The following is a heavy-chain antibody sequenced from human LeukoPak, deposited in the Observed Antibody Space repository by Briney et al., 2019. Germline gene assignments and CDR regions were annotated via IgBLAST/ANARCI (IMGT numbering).Heavy chain of an antibody. CDR1: GFTFNSYA. Sequence: GGSLRLSCAASGFTFNSYAMSWVRQAPGKGLEWVSSISSSSSYIYYADSVKGRFTISRDNAKNSLYLQMNSLRAEDTAVYYCARDARYYGSGRPPRGSYGMDVWGQGTTVTVSS. CDR2: ISSSSSYI. J-gene: IGHJ6*02. CDR3: ARDARYYGSGRPPRGSYGMDV. D-gene: IGHD3-10*01. V-gene: IGHV3-21*01.